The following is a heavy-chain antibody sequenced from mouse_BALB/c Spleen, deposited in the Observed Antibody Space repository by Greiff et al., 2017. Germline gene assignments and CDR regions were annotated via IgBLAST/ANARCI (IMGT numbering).Heavy chain of an antibody. CDR1: GFTFSDYY. CDR3: ARDAGPYYGSSYLNY. V-gene: IGHV5-4*02. CDR2: ISDGGSYT. J-gene: IGHJ2*01. D-gene: IGHD1-1*01. Sequence: EVKLVESGGGLVKPGGSLKLSCAASGFTFSDYYMYWVRQTPEKRLEWVATISDGGSYTYYPDSVKGRFTISRDNAKNNLYLQMISLKSEDTAMYYCARDAGPYYGSSYLNYWGQGTTLTVSS.